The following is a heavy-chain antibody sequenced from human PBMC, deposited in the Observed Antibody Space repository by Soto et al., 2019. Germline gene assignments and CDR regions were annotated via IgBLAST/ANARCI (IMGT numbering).Heavy chain of an antibody. D-gene: IGHD1-1*01. V-gene: IGHV3-74*01. J-gene: IGHJ4*02. Sequence: EVQLVESGGGLVQRGGSLRLSCAASGFTFSRHWMYWVRQVPGKGLVWVSSINSDGSTTRHADSVKGRFTISRDNAKNTLYLRINSLRDEDTALYYCARDISNGFNSYWGQGTLVTVSS. CDR1: GFTFSRHW. CDR2: INSDGSTT. CDR3: ARDISNGFNSY.